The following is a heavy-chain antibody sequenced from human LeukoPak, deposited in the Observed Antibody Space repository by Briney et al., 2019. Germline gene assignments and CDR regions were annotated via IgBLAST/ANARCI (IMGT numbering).Heavy chain of an antibody. CDR2: INPNSGGT. Sequence: ASVKVSCXASGYTFTNYGISWVRQAHGQGLEWMAWINPNSGGTNYAQKFQGRVTMTRDTSISTAYMELSRLRSDDTAVYYCARGAVAVAGMGLDYWGQGTLVTVSS. D-gene: IGHD6-19*01. J-gene: IGHJ4*02. CDR1: GYTFTNYG. CDR3: ARGAVAVAGMGLDY. V-gene: IGHV1-2*02.